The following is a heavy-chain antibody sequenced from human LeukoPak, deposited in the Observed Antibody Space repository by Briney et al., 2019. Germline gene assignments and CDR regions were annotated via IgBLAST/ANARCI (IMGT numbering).Heavy chain of an antibody. V-gene: IGHV4-38-2*01. J-gene: IGHJ4*02. Sequence: PSETLSLTCGVSGYSISRGYYWAWIRQPPGKGLEWIGTIYHIGSTYYTPSLGSRVTISVDTSKNEFSLNLKSMTAADTAVYYCARAGWIITSGIDYWGQGALVTVSS. D-gene: IGHD3-10*01. CDR3: ARAGWIITSGIDY. CDR2: IYHIGST. CDR1: GYSISRGYY.